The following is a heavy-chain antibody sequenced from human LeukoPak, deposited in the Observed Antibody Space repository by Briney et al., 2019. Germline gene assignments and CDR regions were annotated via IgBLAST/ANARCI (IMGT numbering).Heavy chain of an antibody. J-gene: IGHJ4*02. CDR2: INWNGGST. V-gene: IGHV3-20*04. CDR3: ARDGREGYYFDY. Sequence: GGPLRLSCPPPGFTFDNYAMSGARQAPGKGLEWVSGINWNGGSTGYADSVKGRFTISRDNAKNSLYLQMNSLRAEDTALYYCARDGREGYYFDYWGQGTLVTVSS. CDR1: GFTFDNYA.